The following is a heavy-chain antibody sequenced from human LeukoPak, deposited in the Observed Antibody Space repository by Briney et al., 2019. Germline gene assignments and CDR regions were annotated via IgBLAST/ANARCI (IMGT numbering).Heavy chain of an antibody. CDR2: ISGSGGNT. CDR1: GFTFSSYG. D-gene: IGHD3-22*01. V-gene: IGHV3-23*01. CDR3: AKTVDYYDSSGYYFVDY. Sequence: GGSLRLSCAASGFTFSSYGMHWVRQAPGKGLEWVSAISGSGGNTYYADSVKGRFTISRDNSKNTLYLQMNSLRAEDTAVYYCAKTVDYYDSSGYYFVDYWGQGTLVTVSS. J-gene: IGHJ4*02.